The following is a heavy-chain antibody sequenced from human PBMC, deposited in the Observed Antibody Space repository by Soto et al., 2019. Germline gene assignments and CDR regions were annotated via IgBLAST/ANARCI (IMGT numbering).Heavy chain of an antibody. CDR1: GYTWSSYY. Sequence: QVQLMQSGAEVKKPGASVTISCKASGYTWSSYYIHWVRQAPRQGLEWMAIINPSGGSTNYAQKFQGRVTVTRDTSTSTVNMELSSLSSEDTAVYYCARDLTAADYWGQGTLVTVSS. J-gene: IGHJ4*02. D-gene: IGHD2-21*02. CDR2: INPSGGST. V-gene: IGHV1-46*01. CDR3: ARDLTAADY.